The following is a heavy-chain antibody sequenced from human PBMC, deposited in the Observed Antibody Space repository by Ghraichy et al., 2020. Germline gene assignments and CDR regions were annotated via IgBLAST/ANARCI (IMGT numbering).Heavy chain of an antibody. CDR2: IIPIFGTA. V-gene: IGHV1-69*05. CDR3: ARALSSIAARQPFDY. Sequence: SVKVSCKASGGTFSSYAISWVRQAPGQGLEWMGGIIPIFGTANYAQKFQGRVTITTDESTSTAYMELSSLRSEDTAVYYCARALSSIAARQPFDYWGQGTLVTVSS. J-gene: IGHJ4*02. CDR1: GGTFSSYA. D-gene: IGHD6-6*01.